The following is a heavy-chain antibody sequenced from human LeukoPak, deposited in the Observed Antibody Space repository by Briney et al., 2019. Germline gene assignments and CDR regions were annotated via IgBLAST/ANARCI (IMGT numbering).Heavy chain of an antibody. CDR2: INHSGST. CDR1: GGSFSGFY. J-gene: IGHJ4*02. CDR3: ARGRAVASDY. Sequence: PSETLSLTCAVYGGSFSGFYWSWIRQPPGKGLGWIGEINHSGSTNYNPSLKSRLTISVDTSKNQFSLKLSSVTAADTAVYYCARGRAVASDYWGQGTLVTVSS. V-gene: IGHV4-34*01. D-gene: IGHD6-19*01.